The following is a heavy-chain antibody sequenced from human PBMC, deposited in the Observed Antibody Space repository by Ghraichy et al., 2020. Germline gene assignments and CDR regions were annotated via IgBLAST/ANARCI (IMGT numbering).Heavy chain of an antibody. V-gene: IGHV3-21*01. CDR2: ISSSSSYI. Sequence: LSLTCAASGFTFSSYSMNWVRQAPGKGLEWVSSISSSSSYIYYADSVKGRFTISRDNAKNSLYLQMNSLRAEDTAVYYCASLERPGIAAAGYFDYWGQGTLVTVSS. D-gene: IGHD6-13*01. CDR1: GFTFSSYS. CDR3: ASLERPGIAAAGYFDY. J-gene: IGHJ4*02.